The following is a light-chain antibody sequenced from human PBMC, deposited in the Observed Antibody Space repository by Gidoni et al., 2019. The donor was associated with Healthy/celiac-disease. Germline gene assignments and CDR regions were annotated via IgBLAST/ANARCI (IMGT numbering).Light chain of an antibody. J-gene: IGKJ4*01. CDR1: QGISSY. CDR3: QQLNSYPLT. V-gene: IGKV1-9*01. Sequence: DIQLTQSPSFLSASVGDRVIITCPASQGISSYLAWYQQKPGKAPKLLIYAASTLQSGVPSRFSGSGSGTEFTLTISSLQPEDFATYYCQQLNSYPLTFGGGTKVEIK. CDR2: AAS.